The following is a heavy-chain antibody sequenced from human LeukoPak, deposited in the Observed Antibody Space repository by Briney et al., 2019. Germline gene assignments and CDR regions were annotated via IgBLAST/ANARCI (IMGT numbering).Heavy chain of an antibody. CDR1: GGSISSYY. V-gene: IGHV4-59*01. Sequence: PSETLSLTCTVSGGSISSYYWSWIRQPPGKGLEWIGYIYYSGSTNYNPSLKSRVTISVDTSKNQFSLKLSSVTAADTAVYYCARAPINYGSGSYYFDYWGQGTQVTVSS. CDR3: ARAPINYGSGSYYFDY. J-gene: IGHJ4*02. CDR2: IYYSGST. D-gene: IGHD3-10*01.